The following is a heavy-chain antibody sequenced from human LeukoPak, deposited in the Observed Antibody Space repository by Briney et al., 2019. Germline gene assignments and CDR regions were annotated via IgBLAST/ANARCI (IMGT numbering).Heavy chain of an antibody. Sequence: SQTLSLTCTVSGVSISSGGYYWSWIRQPPGKGLEWIGYIYHSGSTYYNPSLKSRVTISADTSKNQFSLKLSSVTAADTAVYYCARRGVYYDSSGYHYYFDYWGQGTLVTVSS. V-gene: IGHV4-30-2*01. J-gene: IGHJ4*02. CDR3: ARRGVYYDSSGYHYYFDY. D-gene: IGHD3-22*01. CDR1: GVSISSGGYY. CDR2: IYHSGST.